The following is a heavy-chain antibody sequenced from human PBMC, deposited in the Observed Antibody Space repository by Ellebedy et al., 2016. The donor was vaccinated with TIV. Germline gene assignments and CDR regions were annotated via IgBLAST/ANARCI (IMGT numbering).Heavy chain of an antibody. D-gene: IGHD5-12*01. CDR2: ISSSSSYI. V-gene: IGHV3-21*01. CDR3: ARDQGTWLRSLPNWFDP. Sequence: GESLKISCAASGFTFSSYSMNWVRQAPGKGLEWVSSISSSSSYIYYADSVKGRFTISRDNAKNSLYLQMNSLRAEDTAVYYCARDQGTWLRSLPNWFDPWGQGTLVTVSS. CDR1: GFTFSSYS. J-gene: IGHJ5*02.